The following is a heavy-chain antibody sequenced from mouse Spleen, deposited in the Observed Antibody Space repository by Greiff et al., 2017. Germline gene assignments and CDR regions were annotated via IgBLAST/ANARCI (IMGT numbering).Heavy chain of an antibody. D-gene: IGHD2-5*01. CDR3: ARGRYSNYEGLWYFDV. V-gene: IGHV1-39*01. Sequence: VQLQQSGPELVKPGASVKISCKASGYSFTDYNMNWVKQSNGKSLEWIGVINPNYGTTSYNQKFKGKATLTVDQSSSTAYMQLNSLTSEDSAVYYCARGRYSNYEGLWYFDVWGAGTTVTVSS. J-gene: IGHJ1*01. CDR2: INPNYGTT. CDR1: GYSFTDYN.